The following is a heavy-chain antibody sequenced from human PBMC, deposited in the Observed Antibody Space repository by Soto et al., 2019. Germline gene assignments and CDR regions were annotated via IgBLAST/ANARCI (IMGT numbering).Heavy chain of an antibody. CDR2: INHSGST. D-gene: IGHD6-19*01. J-gene: IGHJ1*01. V-gene: IGHV4-34*01. CDR3: ARPLYSSGWRNQYFQH. CDR1: GGSFSGYY. Sequence: SETLSLTCAVYGGSFSGYYWSWIRQPPGKGLEWIGEINHSGSTNYNPSLKSRVTISVDTSKNQFSLKLSSVTAADTAVYYCARPLYSSGWRNQYFQHWGQGTLVTV.